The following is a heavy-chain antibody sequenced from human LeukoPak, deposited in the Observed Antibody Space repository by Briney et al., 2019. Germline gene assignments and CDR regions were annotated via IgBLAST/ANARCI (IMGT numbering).Heavy chain of an antibody. CDR1: GYTFATQW. Sequence: GESLQISCKASGYTFATQWIGWVRQLPGKGLEWMGIIYPDDSNTRYSPSFQGQVTISADKSISTAYLQWSSLKASDTAMYYCARLEESSSWPSYYDYYYMDVWGKGTTVTISS. CDR3: ARLEESSSWPSYYDYYYMDV. J-gene: IGHJ6*03. CDR2: IYPDDSNT. V-gene: IGHV5-51*01. D-gene: IGHD6-13*01.